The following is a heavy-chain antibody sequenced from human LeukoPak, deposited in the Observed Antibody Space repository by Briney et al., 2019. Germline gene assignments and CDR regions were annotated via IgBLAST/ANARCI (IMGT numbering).Heavy chain of an antibody. CDR3: AKDGQDIVVVPAAMPTLAGFDY. J-gene: IGHJ4*02. CDR2: ISGSGGNT. V-gene: IGHV3-23*01. Sequence: GGSLRLSCAASGFTFSSYAMSWVRQAPGKGLEWVSGISGSGGNTYYADSVKGRFTISRDNSKNTLYLQMNSLRAEDTAVYYCAKDGQDIVVVPAAMPTLAGFDYWGQGTLVTVSS. D-gene: IGHD2-2*01. CDR1: GFTFSSYA.